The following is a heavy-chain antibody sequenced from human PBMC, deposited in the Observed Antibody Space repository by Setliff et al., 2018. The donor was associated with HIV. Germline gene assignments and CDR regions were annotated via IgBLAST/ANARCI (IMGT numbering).Heavy chain of an antibody. CDR3: ARHKTNYDFYAFDV. V-gene: IGHV4-39*01. D-gene: IGHD3-3*01. J-gene: IGHJ3*01. CDR1: GGSFSSSTYS. Sequence: SETLSLTCTVSGGSFSSSTYSWGWIRQPPGMGLEWIGSIHSSGTTYYNPSLKSRVAISVDTSRSQFSLKLRSATAADTAVYYCARHKTNYDFYAFDVWGQGTMVTVSS. CDR2: IHSSGTT.